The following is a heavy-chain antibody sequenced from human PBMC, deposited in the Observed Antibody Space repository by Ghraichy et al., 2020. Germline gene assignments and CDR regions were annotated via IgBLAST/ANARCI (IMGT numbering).Heavy chain of an antibody. V-gene: IGHV3-23*01. D-gene: IGHD3-10*01. CDR2: VSGSGGGT. CDR1: GFTFSTYA. Sequence: GGSLRLSCAASGFTFSTYAMSWVRQAPGKGLDWVSTVSGSGGGTYYADSVKGRFTISRDNSKNTLFLQMNGLRADDTAVYYCAKMHGAGSHYYYDMNVWGQGTRSPSP. CDR3: AKMHGAGSHYYYDMNV. J-gene: IGHJ6*02.